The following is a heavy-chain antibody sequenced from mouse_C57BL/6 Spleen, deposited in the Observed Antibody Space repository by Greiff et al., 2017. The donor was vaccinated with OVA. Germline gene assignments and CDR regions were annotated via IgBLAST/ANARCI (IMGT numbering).Heavy chain of an antibody. CDR2: ISNLAYCT. CDR3: ARHSTRGYFDV. V-gene: IGHV5-15*01. Sequence: EVQLVESGGGLVQPGGSLKLSCAASGFTFSDYGMAWVRQAPRKGPEWVAFISNLAYCTYYADTVTGRFTISRGNAKHTLYLEMSSRRAEDAAMYYCARHSTRGYFDVWGTGTTVTVSS. CDR1: GFTFSDYG. D-gene: IGHD6-1*01. J-gene: IGHJ1*03.